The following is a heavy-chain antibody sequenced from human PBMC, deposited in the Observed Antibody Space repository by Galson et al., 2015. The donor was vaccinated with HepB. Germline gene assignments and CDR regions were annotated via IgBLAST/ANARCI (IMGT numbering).Heavy chain of an antibody. CDR1: GFGFDTHA. CDR3: ARVHPGYTSGWYRQALYYFDS. Sequence: SLRLSCAASGFGFDTHAMSWVRQAPGKGLEWVSAITPSGDNTYSADSVKGRFTISRDNSKNTLFLQKTGLTADDTAIYYCARVHPGYTSGWYRQALYYFDSWGQGTLVAVSS. V-gene: IGHV3-23*01. CDR2: ITPSGDNT. J-gene: IGHJ4*02. D-gene: IGHD6-19*01.